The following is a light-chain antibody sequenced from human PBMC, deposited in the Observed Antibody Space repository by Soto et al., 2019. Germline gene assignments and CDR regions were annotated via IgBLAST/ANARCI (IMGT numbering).Light chain of an antibody. CDR1: QSVSSY. CDR2: GAS. CDR3: QQYQDWPTT. J-gene: IGKJ1*01. V-gene: IGKV3-15*01. Sequence: ETVMTQSPATLSVPPGEGAVLSCRASQSVSSYVAWYQLRPGQAPRVLIYGASTRASGVPTRFSGSGSGTEFTLTIGSLQSEDSAVYYCQQYQDWPTTFGQGTKVEI.